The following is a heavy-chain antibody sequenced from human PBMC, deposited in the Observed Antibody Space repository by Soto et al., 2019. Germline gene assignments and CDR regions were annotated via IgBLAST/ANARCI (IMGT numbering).Heavy chain of an antibody. J-gene: IGHJ6*02. CDR1: GGTFSSYA. D-gene: IGHD6-6*01. Sequence: QVQLVQSGAEVKKPGSSVKVSCKASGGTFSSYAISWVRQAPGQGLEWMGGIIPIFGTANYAQKFQGRVTITADESTSKAYMELSSLRSEDTAVYYCARGGTRSSGYYYGMDVWGQGTTVTVSS. CDR2: IIPIFGTA. CDR3: ARGGTRSSGYYYGMDV. V-gene: IGHV1-69*12.